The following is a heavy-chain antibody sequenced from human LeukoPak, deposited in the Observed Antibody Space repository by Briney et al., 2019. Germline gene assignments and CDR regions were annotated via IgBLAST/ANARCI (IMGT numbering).Heavy chain of an antibody. CDR3: ARHRGYSYGGFDY. J-gene: IGHJ4*02. Sequence: KPSETLSLTCAVSGGSISSSIYYWGWIRQPPGKGLEWIGNIYYSGNTYYNPSLKSRVTISVDTSKNQFSLKLSSVTAADTAVYYCARHRGYSYGGFDYWGQGTLVTVSS. V-gene: IGHV4-39*01. CDR2: IYYSGNT. CDR1: GGSISSSIYY. D-gene: IGHD5-18*01.